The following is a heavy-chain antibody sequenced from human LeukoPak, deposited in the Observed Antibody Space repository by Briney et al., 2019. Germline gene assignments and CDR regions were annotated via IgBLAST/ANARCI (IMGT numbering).Heavy chain of an antibody. J-gene: IGHJ4*02. CDR3: ARGSRRLTDFHY. Sequence: PSETPSLTCTVSGDSISSSDYYWGRLRQPPGKELGWIGTISYSGSTYYNPSLQSRVTISVDTSKNQFSLELSSVTAADTAVYYCARGSRRLTDFHYWGQGTLVTVSS. CDR2: ISYSGST. D-gene: IGHD1-26*01. CDR1: GDSISSSDYY. V-gene: IGHV4-39*01.